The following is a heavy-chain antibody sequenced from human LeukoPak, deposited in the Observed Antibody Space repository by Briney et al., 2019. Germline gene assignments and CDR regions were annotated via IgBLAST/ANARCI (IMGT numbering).Heavy chain of an antibody. D-gene: IGHD2-2*01. CDR3: ARDGGIVVVPANDAFDI. CDR2: IKQDGSEK. J-gene: IGHJ3*02. V-gene: IGHV3-7*01. Sequence: GGSLRLSCAASGFTFSSYWMSWVRQAPGKGLEWVANIKQDGSEKYYVDSVKGRFTISRDDAKNSLYLQMNSLRAEDTAVYYCARDGGIVVVPANDAFDIWGQGTMVTVSS. CDR1: GFTFSSYW.